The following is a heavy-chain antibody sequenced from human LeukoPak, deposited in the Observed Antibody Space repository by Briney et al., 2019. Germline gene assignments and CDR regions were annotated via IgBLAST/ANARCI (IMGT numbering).Heavy chain of an antibody. D-gene: IGHD2-15*01. V-gene: IGHV4-38-2*02. CDR2: IYHRGTT. Sequence: SETLSLTCNVSGYSISSGYYWAWIRQTPGKGLEWIASIYHRGTTYYNPSLKSRVTISVDTSKNQFSLKLSSVTAADTAVYYCARSGVSVSGGFDPWGQGTLVTVSS. CDR1: GYSISSGYY. CDR3: ARSGVSVSGGFDP. J-gene: IGHJ5*02.